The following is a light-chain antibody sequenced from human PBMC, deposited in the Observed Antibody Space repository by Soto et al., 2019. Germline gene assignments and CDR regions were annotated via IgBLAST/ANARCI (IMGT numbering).Light chain of an antibody. Sequence: DTVMTQSPLSLPVTPGEPASISCRSSQSLLHTNGYNYLDWYLQKPGQSPQLLIYLGSHRASGVPDRFSGSGSGTDFTLKISRVEAEDVGVYYCMQALQTPLAFGGGTKVEIK. J-gene: IGKJ4*01. V-gene: IGKV2-28*01. CDR2: LGS. CDR3: MQALQTPLA. CDR1: QSLLHTNGYNY.